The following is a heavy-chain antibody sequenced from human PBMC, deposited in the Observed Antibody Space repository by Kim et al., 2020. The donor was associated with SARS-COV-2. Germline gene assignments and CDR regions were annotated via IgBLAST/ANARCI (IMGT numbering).Heavy chain of an antibody. D-gene: IGHD2-2*03. J-gene: IGHJ4*02. CDR1: GGSFSGYY. V-gene: IGHV4-34*01. CDR3: ARGEGPPIGYDY. CDR2: INHSGST. Sequence: SETLSLTCAVYGGSFSGYYWSWIRQPPGKGLEWIGEINHSGSTNYNPSLKSRVTISVDTSKNQFSLKLSSVTAADTAVYYCARGEGPPIGYDYWGQGTLVTVSS.